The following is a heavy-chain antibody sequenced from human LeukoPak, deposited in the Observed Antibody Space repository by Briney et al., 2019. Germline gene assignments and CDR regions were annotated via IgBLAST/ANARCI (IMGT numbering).Heavy chain of an antibody. CDR2: INPNSGGT. CDR1: GYTFTGYY. V-gene: IGHV1-2*02. CDR3: ARDYRQRLVRGDAFDI. D-gene: IGHD6-13*01. Sequence: ASVKVSCKASGYTFTGYYMHWVRQAPGQGLEWMGWINPNSGGTNYAQKLQGRVTMTTDTSTSTAYMELRSLRSDDTAVYYCARDYRQRLVRGDAFDIWGQGTMVTVSS. J-gene: IGHJ3*02.